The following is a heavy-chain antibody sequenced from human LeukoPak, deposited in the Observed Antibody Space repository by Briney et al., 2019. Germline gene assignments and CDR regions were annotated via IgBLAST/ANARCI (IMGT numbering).Heavy chain of an antibody. V-gene: IGHV1-18*01. CDR2: ISTYNVNT. CDR1: GYTFTGFG. Sequence: ASVKVSCKASGYTFTGFGISWVRQAPGQGLEWMGWISTYNVNTNYAQKFQGRVTMTTDTSTSTAYMELRSLRSDDTAVYYCARERGRVVIDHFDYWGQGTLVTVSS. D-gene: IGHD2/OR15-2a*01. CDR3: ARERGRVVIDHFDY. J-gene: IGHJ4*02.